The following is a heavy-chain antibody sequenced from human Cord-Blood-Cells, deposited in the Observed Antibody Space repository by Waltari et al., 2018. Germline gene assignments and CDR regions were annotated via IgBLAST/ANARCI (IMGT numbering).Heavy chain of an antibody. CDR1: GYTLTELS. J-gene: IGHJ6*02. CDR2: FDPEDGET. Sequence: QVQLVQSGAEVKKPGASVKVSCKVSGYTLTELSMHWVRQAPGKGLEWMGGFDPEDGETIYAQKFQGRVTMTEDTSSDTAYMELSSLRSDDTAVYYCATPYSGSYYYYYGMDVWGQGTTVTVSS. CDR3: ATPYSGSYYYYYGMDV. D-gene: IGHD1-26*01. V-gene: IGHV1-24*01.